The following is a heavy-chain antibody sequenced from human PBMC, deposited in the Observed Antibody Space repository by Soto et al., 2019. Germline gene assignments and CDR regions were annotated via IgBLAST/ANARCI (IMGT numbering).Heavy chain of an antibody. J-gene: IGHJ3*02. CDR2: ISYDGSNK. D-gene: IGHD1-26*01. V-gene: IGHV3-30*18. Sequence: QVQLVESGGGVVQPGRSLRLSCAASGFTFSSYGMHWVRQAPGKGLEWVAVISYDGSNKYYADSVKGRFTISRDNSKNTLYLQMNSLRAEDTAVYYCAKAETPVGATDSAFDIWGQGTMVTVSS. CDR1: GFTFSSYG. CDR3: AKAETPVGATDSAFDI.